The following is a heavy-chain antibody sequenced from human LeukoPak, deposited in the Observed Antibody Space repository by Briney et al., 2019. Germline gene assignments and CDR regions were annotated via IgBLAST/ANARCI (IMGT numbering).Heavy chain of an antibody. CDR3: ARESDAGYSLGY. J-gene: IGHJ4*02. CDR1: GGSIYNNW. Sequence: SETLSLTCAVSGGSIYNNWWSWVRQAPGKGLEWIGEIHHSGSTNYSPSLKSRVTISVDKSNNEFSLEVSSVTAAGTAVYYCARESDAGYSLGYWGQGSLVTVSS. CDR2: IHHSGST. D-gene: IGHD6-13*01. V-gene: IGHV4-4*02.